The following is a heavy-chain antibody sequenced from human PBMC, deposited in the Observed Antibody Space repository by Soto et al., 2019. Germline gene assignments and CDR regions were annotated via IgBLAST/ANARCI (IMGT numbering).Heavy chain of an antibody. V-gene: IGHV1-24*01. CDR2: FDPEDGET. Sequence: ASVKVSCRVSGYTLTELSMHWVRQAPGKGLEWMGGFDPEDGETIYAQKFQGRVTMTEDTSTDTAYMELSSLRSEDTAVYYCASTVSGSSAFDIWGQGTMVTVSS. CDR3: ASTVSGSSAFDI. CDR1: GYTLTELS. D-gene: IGHD4-4*01. J-gene: IGHJ3*02.